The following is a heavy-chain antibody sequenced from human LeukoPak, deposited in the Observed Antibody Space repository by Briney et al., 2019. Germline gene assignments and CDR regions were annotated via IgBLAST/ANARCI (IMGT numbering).Heavy chain of an antibody. J-gene: IGHJ1*01. CDR2: INHSGST. CDR3: ARAVYSSSWYEVRYFQH. CDR1: CGSFSGYY. Sequence: SETLSLTCAVYCGSFSGYYWSWIRQPPGKGLEWIGEINHSGSTNYNPSLKSRVTISVDTSKNQFSLKLSSVTAADTAVYYCARAVYSSSWYEVRYFQHWGQGTMVTVSS. D-gene: IGHD6-13*01. V-gene: IGHV4-34*01.